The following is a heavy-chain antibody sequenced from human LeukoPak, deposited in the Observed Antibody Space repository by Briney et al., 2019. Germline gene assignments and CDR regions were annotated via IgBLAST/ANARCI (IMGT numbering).Heavy chain of an antibody. CDR2: IYYSGST. D-gene: IGHD6-13*01. J-gene: IGHJ5*02. V-gene: IGHV4-39*01. Sequence: SETLSLTCTVSGGSISSSSYYWGWIRQPPGKGLEWIGSIYYSGSTYYNPSLKSRVTISVDTSKNQFSLKLSSVTAADTAVYYCARHKIAAAGREWFDPWGQGTLVTVSS. CDR3: ARHKIAAAGREWFDP. CDR1: GGSISSSSYY.